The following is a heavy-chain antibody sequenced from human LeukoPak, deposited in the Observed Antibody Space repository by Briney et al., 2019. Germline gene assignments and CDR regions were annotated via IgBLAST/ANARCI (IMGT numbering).Heavy chain of an antibody. Sequence: SETXSLTCTVSGYSISSGYYWGWSRQPPGQGLEWIGSIYHSAITYYNPSLKSPVTISVDTSKNQFSLKLSSVTAADTAVYYCARDPDIVVVLAAGWGQGTLVTVSS. CDR3: ARDPDIVVVLAAG. V-gene: IGHV4-38-2*02. CDR2: IYHSAIT. CDR1: GYSISSGYY. J-gene: IGHJ4*02. D-gene: IGHD2-2*01.